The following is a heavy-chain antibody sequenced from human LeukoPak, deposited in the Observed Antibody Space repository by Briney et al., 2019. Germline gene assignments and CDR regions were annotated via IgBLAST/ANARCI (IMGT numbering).Heavy chain of an antibody. V-gene: IGHV3-7*01. CDR2: INPGGTET. CDR3: GRFGYVAGVDL. Sequence: SGGSLRLSCAASGFSLSTYWVTWVRQAPGTGLEWVANINPGGTETYYVEPVKGRFTISRDNAKSLVCLQMNSLRAEDSAVYHCGRFGYVAGVDLWGQGTLVTVSS. J-gene: IGHJ4*02. CDR1: GFSLSTYW. D-gene: IGHD6-19*01.